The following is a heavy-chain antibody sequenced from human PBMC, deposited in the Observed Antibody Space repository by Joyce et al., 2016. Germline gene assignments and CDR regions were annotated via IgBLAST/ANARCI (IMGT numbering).Heavy chain of an antibody. CDR1: GFTFSNFG. CDR2: ISKDGNKK. D-gene: IGHD3-22*01. CDR3: VKEDGRTGYYDLDF. Sequence: QVQLVESGGGVVQPGTSLGLSCAASGFTFSNFGMRWVRQGAGKGMECGAIISKDGNKKYYGDSVEGRFTITRDNSKNTLNLQVNSLRVEDTAVYYCVKEDGRTGYYDLDFWGQGTLVTVSS. V-gene: IGHV3-30*18. J-gene: IGHJ4*02.